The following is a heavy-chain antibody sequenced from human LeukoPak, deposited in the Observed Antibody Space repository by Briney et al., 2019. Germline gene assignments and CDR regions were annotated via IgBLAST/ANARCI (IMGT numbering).Heavy chain of an antibody. V-gene: IGHV1-46*01. CDR1: GYTFTSYY. CDR3: ARERPYCSGGSCYSSNYFDY. CDR2: INPSGGST. D-gene: IGHD2-15*01. Sequence: ASVKVSCKASGYTFTSYYMHWVRQAPGQGLEWMGIINPSGGSTSYAQKFQGRVTMTRDTSTSTVYMELSSLRSEDTAVYYCARERPYCSGGSCYSSNYFDYWGQGTLVTVSS. J-gene: IGHJ4*02.